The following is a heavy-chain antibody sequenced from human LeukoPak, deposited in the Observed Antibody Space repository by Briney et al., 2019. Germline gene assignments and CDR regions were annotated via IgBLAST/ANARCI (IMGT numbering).Heavy chain of an antibody. CDR1: GFTFDDYA. D-gene: IGHD2-2*01. V-gene: IGHV3-21*01. J-gene: IGHJ6*03. CDR3: ARDPSPRTSYYYYYMDV. CDR2: ISMSNFYI. Sequence: GGSLRLSCAASGFTFDDYAMHWVRQAPGKGLEWISSISMSNFYIYYADSVKGRFTISRDNAKNSLYLQMNSLRAEDTAVYYCARDPSPRTSYYYYYMDVWGKGTTVTVSS.